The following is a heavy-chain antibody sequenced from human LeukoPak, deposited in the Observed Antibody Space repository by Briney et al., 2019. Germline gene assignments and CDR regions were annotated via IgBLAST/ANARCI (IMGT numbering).Heavy chain of an antibody. V-gene: IGHV3-15*01. D-gene: IGHD3-16*01. CDR1: GFTFSSYE. Sequence: GGSLRLSCAASGFTFSSYEMNWVRQAPGKGLEWVGRIYSNSDGGTTDYTAPVTGRFIISRDDSKNTVFLEMTSLRTDDTAVYYCAIYYDRQLHHGLIRYWGQGTLVTVSS. CDR3: AIYYDRQLHHGLIRY. CDR2: IYSNSDGGTT. J-gene: IGHJ4*02.